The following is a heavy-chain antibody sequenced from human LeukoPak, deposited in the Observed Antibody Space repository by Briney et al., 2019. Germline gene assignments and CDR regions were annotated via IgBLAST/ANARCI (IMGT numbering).Heavy chain of an antibody. D-gene: IGHD6-13*01. J-gene: IGHJ4*02. CDR1: GYTFTSYY. CDR2: INPSGGST. CDR3: ARGGCSSSWPPTYYFDY. Sequence: GASVKVSCKESGYTFTSYYMHWVRQAPGQGLEWMGIINPSGGSTSYAQKFQGRVTMTRDTSTSTVYMELSSLRSEDTAVYYCARGGCSSSWPPTYYFDYWGQGTLVTVSS. V-gene: IGHV1-46*01.